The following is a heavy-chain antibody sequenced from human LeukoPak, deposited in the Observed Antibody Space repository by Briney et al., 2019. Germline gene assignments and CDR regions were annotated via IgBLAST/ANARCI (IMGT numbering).Heavy chain of an antibody. CDR3: ARGYGDYEGDAPLDY. J-gene: IGHJ4*02. V-gene: IGHV3-11*06. Sequence: GGSLRLSCAASGFTFSDYHMSWIRQAPGKGLEWVSYISSSSSYTNYADSVKGRFTISRDNAKNSLYLQMNSLRAEDTAVYYCARGYGDYEGDAPLDYWGQGTLVTVSS. D-gene: IGHD4-17*01. CDR1: GFTFSDYH. CDR2: ISSSSSYT.